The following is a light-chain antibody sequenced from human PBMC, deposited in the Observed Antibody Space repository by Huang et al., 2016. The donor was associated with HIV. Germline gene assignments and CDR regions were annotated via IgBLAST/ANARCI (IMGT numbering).Light chain of an antibody. CDR3: LQDYTYPWT. CDR2: TAT. Sequence: AIQMTQSPASLSASVGDRVTITCRARQDIGNDLGWYQQRLGKAPKLLVSTATHLQRGVPSRFTGSGSGTHFTLTISGLQPEDFATYYCLQDYTYPWTFGQGTKVEI. CDR1: QDIGND. V-gene: IGKV1-6*01. J-gene: IGKJ1*01.